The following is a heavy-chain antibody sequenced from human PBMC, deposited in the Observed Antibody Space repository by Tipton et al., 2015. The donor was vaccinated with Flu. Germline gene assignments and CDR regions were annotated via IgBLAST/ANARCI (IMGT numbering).Heavy chain of an antibody. CDR3: ARLAALNWFDP. CDR1: GGSISSYY. CDR2: MYYRGST. D-gene: IGHD6-13*01. V-gene: IGHV4-59*07. Sequence: TLSLTCTVSGGSISSYYWSWIRQAPGKGLEWIGYMYYRGSTDYNPSLKSRVTMSVDTSKNQFSLKLSPVTAADTAVYYCARLAALNWFDPWGQGTLVTVSS. J-gene: IGHJ5*02.